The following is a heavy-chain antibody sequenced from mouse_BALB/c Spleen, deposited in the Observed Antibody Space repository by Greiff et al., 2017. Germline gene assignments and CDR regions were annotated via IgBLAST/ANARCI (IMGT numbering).Heavy chain of an antibody. CDR2: INPSSGYT. J-gene: IGHJ2*01. CDR1: GYTFTSYT. Sequence: QVQLQQSGAELARPGASVKMSCMASGYTFTSYTMHWVKQRPGQGLEWIGYINPSSGYTNYNQKFKDKATLTADKSSSTAYMQLSSLTSEDSAVYYCARDDYDHYYFDYWGQGTTLTVSS. D-gene: IGHD2-4*01. V-gene: IGHV1-4*01. CDR3: ARDDYDHYYFDY.